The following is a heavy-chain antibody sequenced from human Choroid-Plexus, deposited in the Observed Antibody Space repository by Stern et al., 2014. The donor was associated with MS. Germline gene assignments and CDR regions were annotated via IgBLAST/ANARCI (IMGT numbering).Heavy chain of an antibody. CDR3: ARDQRGITIFGVVTDYYYLGMDV. J-gene: IGHJ6*02. Sequence: QVQLVQSEAEVKKPGASVKVSCKTSGYIFTGYYIHWVRQAPGQGLEWMAWINPNTGGTKYAQKFQGRVTMSRDTSISTAYVELSSLTSDDTAVYYCARDQRGITIFGVVTDYYYLGMDVWGQGTTVTVS. D-gene: IGHD3-3*01. CDR1: GYIFTGYY. CDR2: INPNTGGT. V-gene: IGHV1-2*02.